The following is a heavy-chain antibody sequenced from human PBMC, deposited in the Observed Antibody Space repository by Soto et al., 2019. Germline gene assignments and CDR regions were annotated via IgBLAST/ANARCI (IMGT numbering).Heavy chain of an antibody. CDR2: IYPGDSDT. CDR3: ARQGSGWGDYYYGMDV. V-gene: IGHV5-51*01. D-gene: IGHD6-19*01. Sequence: GESLKISCKGFGYSFTSYWIGWVRQMPGKGLEWMGIIYPGDSDTRYSPSFQGQVSISADTSINTAYLQWSSLKASDTAMYYCARQGSGWGDYYYGMDVWGQGTTVTVSS. J-gene: IGHJ6*02. CDR1: GYSFTSYW.